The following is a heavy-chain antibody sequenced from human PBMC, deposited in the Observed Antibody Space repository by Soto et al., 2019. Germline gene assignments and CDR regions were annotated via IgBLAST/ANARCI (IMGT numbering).Heavy chain of an antibody. CDR3: AKGPQAGLVIPH. D-gene: IGHD3-9*01. Sequence: GGSLRLSCAASGFTFISYWMTWVRQAPGKGLEWVANIKQDGSEKYYVDSVKGRFTISRDNSKNTLYLQMNSLRAEDTAVYYCAKGPQAGLVIPHWGQGTLVTVSS. J-gene: IGHJ4*02. CDR1: GFTFISYW. CDR2: IKQDGSEK. V-gene: IGHV3-7*03.